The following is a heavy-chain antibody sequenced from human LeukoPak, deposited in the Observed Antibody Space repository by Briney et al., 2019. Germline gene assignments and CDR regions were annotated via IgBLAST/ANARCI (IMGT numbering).Heavy chain of an antibody. CDR3: ARDGLFSPYYYDSSGYYGIYFDY. V-gene: IGHV1-46*01. Sequence: ASVKVSCKASGYTFTNYYMHWVRQAPGQGLEWMGIINPSGGSTSYAQKFQGRVTMTRDMSTSTVYMELSSLTSEDTAVYYCARDGLFSPYYYDSSGYYGIYFDYWGQGTLVTISS. D-gene: IGHD3-22*01. CDR1: GYTFTNYY. CDR2: INPSGGST. J-gene: IGHJ4*02.